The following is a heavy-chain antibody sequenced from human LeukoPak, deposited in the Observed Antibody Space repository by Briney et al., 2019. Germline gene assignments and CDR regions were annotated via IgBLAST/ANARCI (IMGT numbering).Heavy chain of an antibody. CDR1: GGSFSGFY. Sequence: SETLSLTCAVYGGSFSGFYWSWIRQSPGKGLEWIGEINQSGTTNYNSSLKSRVTISVDTSGNQFSLKVTSVTAADTAVYYCASGGALAGFDYWGQGTLVTVSP. D-gene: IGHD6-19*01. J-gene: IGHJ4*02. V-gene: IGHV4-34*01. CDR2: INQSGTT. CDR3: ASGGALAGFDY.